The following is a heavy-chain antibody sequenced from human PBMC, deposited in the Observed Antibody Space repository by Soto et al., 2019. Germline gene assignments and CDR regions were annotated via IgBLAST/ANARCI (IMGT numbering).Heavy chain of an antibody. CDR1: GGSISGNY. Sequence: PSETLSLTCSVSGGSISGNYWSWIRQPPGKGLEWIGYIYYSGSTNYNPSLKSRVTISVDTSKNQFSLKLSSVTAADTAVYYCARVATMVRGVTSPFDYWGQGTLVTVSS. V-gene: IGHV4-59*01. CDR2: IYYSGST. D-gene: IGHD3-10*01. CDR3: ARVATMVRGVTSPFDY. J-gene: IGHJ4*02.